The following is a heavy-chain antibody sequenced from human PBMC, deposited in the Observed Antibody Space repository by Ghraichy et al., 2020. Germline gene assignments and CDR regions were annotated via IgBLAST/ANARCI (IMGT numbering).Heavy chain of an antibody. CDR2: IIPIFGTA. J-gene: IGHJ4*02. CDR3: AGYHYYDSSGYYPH. CDR1: GGTFSSYA. V-gene: IGHV1-69*13. D-gene: IGHD3-22*01. Sequence: SVKVSCKASGGTFSSYAISWVRQAPGQGLEWMGGIIPIFGTANYAQKFQGRVTITADESTSTAYMELSSLRSEDTAVYYCAGYHYYDSSGYYPHWGQGTLVTVSS.